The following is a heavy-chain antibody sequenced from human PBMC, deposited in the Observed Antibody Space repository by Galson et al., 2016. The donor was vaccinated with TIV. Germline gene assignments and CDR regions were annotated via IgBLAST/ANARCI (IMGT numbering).Heavy chain of an antibody. J-gene: IGHJ6*02. CDR1: GFTFSTYT. D-gene: IGHD3-9*01. CDR2: ISYDGSNK. Sequence: SLRLSCAASGFTFSTYTIHWVRQAPGKGLQWVSIISYDGSNKFYQDSLKGRFTVSRDNSKNTLYLQMTSLRGDDTAVYYCAREKLDPDYGMDVWGQGTTVIVSS. V-gene: IGHV3-30-3*01. CDR3: AREKLDPDYGMDV.